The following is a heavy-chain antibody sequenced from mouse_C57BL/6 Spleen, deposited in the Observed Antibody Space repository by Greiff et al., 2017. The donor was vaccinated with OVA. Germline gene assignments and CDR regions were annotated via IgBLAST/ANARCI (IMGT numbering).Heavy chain of an antibody. CDR3: AGHGFTGDGYYYAMDY. J-gene: IGHJ4*01. D-gene: IGHD1-2*01. CDR1: GYTFTSYW. Sequence: VQLQQPGTELVKPGASVKLSCKASGYTFTSYWMHWVKQRPGQGLEWIGNINPSNGGTNYNEKFKSKATLTVDKSSSTAYMQLSSLTSEDSAVYYCAGHGFTGDGYYYAMDYWGQGTSVTVSS. V-gene: IGHV1-53*01. CDR2: INPSNGGT.